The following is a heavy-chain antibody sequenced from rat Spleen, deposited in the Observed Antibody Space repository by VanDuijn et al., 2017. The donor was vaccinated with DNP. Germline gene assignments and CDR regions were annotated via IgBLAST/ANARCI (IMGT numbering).Heavy chain of an antibody. CDR3: ARRDSGGTRFDY. J-gene: IGHJ2*01. CDR1: GFTFSHYY. CDR2: ITGSGGDT. Sequence: EVQLVESGGGLVQPGRSMKLSCVASGFTFSHYYMAWVRQAPTKGLEWVASITGSGGDTYYPDSVKGRFTISRENAKNTLYLQMNSLRSEDTATYYCARRDSGGTRFDYWGQGVMVTVSS. D-gene: IGHD1-4*01. V-gene: IGHV5-25*01.